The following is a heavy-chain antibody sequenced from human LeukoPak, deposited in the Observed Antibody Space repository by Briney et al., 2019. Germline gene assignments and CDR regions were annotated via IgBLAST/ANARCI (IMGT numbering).Heavy chain of an antibody. J-gene: IGHJ5*02. CDR2: IKQDGSEK. CDR3: AREYSSSWENWFDP. D-gene: IGHD6-13*01. Sequence: GGCLRLSCAAYGFTFSSYWMSWVRQAPGKGLEWVANIKQDGSEKYYVDSVKGRFTISRDNAKNSLYLQMNSLRAEDTAVYYCAREYSSSWENWFDPWGQGTLVTVSS. V-gene: IGHV3-7*01. CDR1: GFTFSSYW.